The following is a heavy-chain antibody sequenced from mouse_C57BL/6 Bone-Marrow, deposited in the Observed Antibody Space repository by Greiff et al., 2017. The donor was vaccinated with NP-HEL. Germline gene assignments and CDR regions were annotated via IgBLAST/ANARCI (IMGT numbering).Heavy chain of an antibody. Sequence: QVQLQQSGAELVRPGASVKLSCKASGYTFTDYYINWVKQRPGQGLEWIARIYPGSGNTYYNEKFKGKATLTAEKSSSTAYMQLSSLTSEDSAVYFCARRTRYYFDYWGQGTTLTVSS. CDR3: ARRTRYYFDY. CDR2: IYPGSGNT. D-gene: IGHD1-1*01. V-gene: IGHV1-76*01. J-gene: IGHJ2*01. CDR1: GYTFTDYY.